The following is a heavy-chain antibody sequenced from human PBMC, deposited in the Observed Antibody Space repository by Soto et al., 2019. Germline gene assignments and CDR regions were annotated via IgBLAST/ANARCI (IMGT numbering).Heavy chain of an antibody. CDR2: ISWNSGSI. D-gene: IGHD2-8*01. CDR1: GFTFDDYA. J-gene: IGHJ4*02. CDR3: AKGYCTNGVCDILTGPFDY. Sequence: GGSLRLSCAASGFTFDDYAMHWVRQAPGKGLEWVSGISWNSGSIGYADSVKGRFTISRDNAKNSLYLQMNSLRAEDTALYYCAKGYCTNGVCDILTGPFDYWGQGTLVTVSS. V-gene: IGHV3-9*01.